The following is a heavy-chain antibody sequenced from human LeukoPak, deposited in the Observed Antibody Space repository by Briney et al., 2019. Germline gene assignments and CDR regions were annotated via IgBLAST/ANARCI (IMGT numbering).Heavy chain of an antibody. D-gene: IGHD2-2*01. J-gene: IGHJ5*02. Sequence: SQTLSLTCAISGDSVSSNSVTWNWIRQSPSRGLEWLGRTYYRSTWYNDYAVSVRGRITVNPDTSKNQFSLHLSSVTPEDTAVYYCARRLTQYDCFDPWDQGILVTVSS. CDR1: GDSVSSNSVT. V-gene: IGHV6-1*01. CDR3: ARRLTQYDCFDP. CDR2: TYYRSTWYN.